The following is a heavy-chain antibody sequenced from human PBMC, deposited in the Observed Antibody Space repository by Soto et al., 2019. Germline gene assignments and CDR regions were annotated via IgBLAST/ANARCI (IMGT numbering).Heavy chain of an antibody. V-gene: IGHV3-74*01. CDR1: GFTFSIYW. Sequence: EVQLVESGGGLVQPGGSLRLSCAASGFTFSIYWMHWVRQAPGKGLEWVSRINGDGSSTSNADPVKGRFTISSDNDKNTKYMEMNSLSAEGTGVYYCAREWMWAPDCWGQATLVAVSS. J-gene: IGHJ4*02. CDR2: INGDGSST. D-gene: IGHD5-12*01. CDR3: AREWMWAPDC.